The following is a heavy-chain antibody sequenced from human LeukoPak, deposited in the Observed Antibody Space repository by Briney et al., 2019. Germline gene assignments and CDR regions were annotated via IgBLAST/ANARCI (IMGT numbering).Heavy chain of an antibody. D-gene: IGHD3-10*01. V-gene: IGHV1-69*06. Sequence: ASVKVSCKASGGTFSSYAISWVRQAPGQGLEWMGGIIPIFGTANYAQKFQGRVTITADKSTSTAYMELSSLRSEDTAVYYCARDNGGGSGSYYKTPDAFDIWGQGTMVTVSS. CDR1: GGTFSSYA. CDR3: ARDNGGGSGSYYKTPDAFDI. CDR2: IIPIFGTA. J-gene: IGHJ3*02.